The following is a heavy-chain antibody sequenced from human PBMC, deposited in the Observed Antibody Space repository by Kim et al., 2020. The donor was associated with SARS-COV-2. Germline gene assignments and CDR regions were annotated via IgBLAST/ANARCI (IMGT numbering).Heavy chain of an antibody. V-gene: IGHV3-23*01. CDR2: LSGSDSGT. Sequence: GGSLRLSCAASGFTFSTYAMSWVRRAPGKRLEWFSALSGSDSGTYYADSVKGRFTISRDNSKNTLYLQMNSLRVEDTAVYYCAKAEVGSCIGNRCYSLDFWGQGTLVTVSA. D-gene: IGHD2-15*01. J-gene: IGHJ4*02. CDR3: AKAEVGSCIGNRCYSLDF. CDR1: GFTFSTYA.